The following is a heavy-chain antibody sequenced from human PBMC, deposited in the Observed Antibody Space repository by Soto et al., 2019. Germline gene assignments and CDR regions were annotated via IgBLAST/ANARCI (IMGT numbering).Heavy chain of an antibody. CDR3: ARGIEWELLLMRAFDI. Sequence: SVKVSCKASGGTFSSYAISWVRQAPGQGLEWMGGIIPIFGTANYAQKFQGRVKITADESTSTAYMELSSLRSEDTAVYYSARGIEWELLLMRAFDIWGQGTMVTVSS. CDR2: IIPIFGTA. CDR1: GGTFSSYA. V-gene: IGHV1-69*13. D-gene: IGHD1-26*01. J-gene: IGHJ3*02.